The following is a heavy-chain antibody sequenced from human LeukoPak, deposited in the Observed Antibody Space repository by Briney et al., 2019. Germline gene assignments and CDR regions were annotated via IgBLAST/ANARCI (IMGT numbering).Heavy chain of an antibody. CDR1: EGTFSSYA. CDR3: AREPHDSGAVPGI. CDR2: IIPIFGTA. Sequence: SVKVSCKASEGTFSSYAISWVRQAPGQGLEWMGGIIPIFGTANYAQKFQGRVTITADESTSTAYMELSSLRSEDTAVYYCAREPHDSGAVPGIWGQGTKVTVSS. D-gene: IGHD4-17*01. V-gene: IGHV1-69*01. J-gene: IGHJ3*02.